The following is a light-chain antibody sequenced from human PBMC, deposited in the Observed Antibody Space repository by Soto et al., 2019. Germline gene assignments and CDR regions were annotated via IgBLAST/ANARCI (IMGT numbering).Light chain of an antibody. CDR1: SSNIGTSS. J-gene: IGLJ1*01. V-gene: IGLV1-44*01. CDR2: TND. CDR3: AVWDDSLNGHV. Sequence: QSVLTQPPPASGTPGQTGTISCSGSSSNIGTSSVHWYKHLPGTAPKPLIYTNDQRPSGVPDRFSGSKSGTSASLAISGLQSEDESDYYCAVWDDSLNGHVFGAGTKVTVL.